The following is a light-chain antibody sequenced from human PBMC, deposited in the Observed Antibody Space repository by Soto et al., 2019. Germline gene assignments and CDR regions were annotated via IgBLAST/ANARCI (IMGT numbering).Light chain of an antibody. V-gene: IGKV3-11*01. Sequence: EIVLTQSPATLSLSPGERATLSCRASQSVSGHLAWYQQKPGQAPRLLIYDVSNRATGVPARFSVSGSGTDFTLTISSLEPEDFAVYYCQQRSSWPMYTFGQGTKLEFK. J-gene: IGKJ2*01. CDR3: QQRSSWPMYT. CDR1: QSVSGH. CDR2: DVS.